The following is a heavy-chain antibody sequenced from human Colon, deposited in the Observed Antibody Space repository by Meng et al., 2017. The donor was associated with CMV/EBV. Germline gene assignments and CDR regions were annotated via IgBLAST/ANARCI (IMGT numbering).Heavy chain of an antibody. J-gene: IGHJ2*01. CDR1: GFAVSGDY. CDR3: ARGGKGFWFFGL. CDR2: IHLNGGT. V-gene: IGHV3-66*01. Sequence: EVQVGEAGGGWVQPGGSLRLSCAASGFAVSGDYMTWVRQAPGKGLEWVSLIHLNGGTTYTDSVKGRFTISRDSSENAVYLQMNSLTGEDTAVYFCARGGKGFWFFGLWGRGTLVTVSS. D-gene: IGHD4-23*01.